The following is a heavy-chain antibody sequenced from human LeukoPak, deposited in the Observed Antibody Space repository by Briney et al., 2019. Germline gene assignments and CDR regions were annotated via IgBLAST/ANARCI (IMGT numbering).Heavy chain of an antibody. J-gene: IGHJ3*02. V-gene: IGHV1-69*01. D-gene: IGHD2-2*01. CDR1: GGTFSSYA. Sequence: SVKVSCKASGGTFSSYAISWVRQAPGQGREWMGGIIPIFGTANYAQKFQGRVTITADESTSTAYMELSSLRSEDTAVYYCARPRYCSSTSCPDAFDIWGQGTMVTVSS. CDR3: ARPRYCSSTSCPDAFDI. CDR2: IIPIFGTA.